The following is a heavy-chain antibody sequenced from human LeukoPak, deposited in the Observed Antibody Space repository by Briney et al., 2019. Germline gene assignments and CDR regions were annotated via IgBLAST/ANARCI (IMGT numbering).Heavy chain of an antibody. D-gene: IGHD2-21*02. V-gene: IGHV1-18*01. CDR3: ARGMVVTVDYFDY. Sequence: GASVKVSCKASGYTFTSYGISWVRQAPGQGLEWMGWISAYNGNTNYAQKFQGRVTITADESTSTAYMELSSLRSEDTAVYYCARGMVVTVDYFDYWGQGTLVTVSS. CDR2: ISAYNGNT. J-gene: IGHJ4*02. CDR1: GYTFTSYG.